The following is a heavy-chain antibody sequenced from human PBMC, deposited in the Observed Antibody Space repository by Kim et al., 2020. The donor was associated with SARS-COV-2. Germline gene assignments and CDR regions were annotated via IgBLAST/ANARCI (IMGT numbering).Heavy chain of an antibody. D-gene: IGHD3-22*01. CDR1: GYTLTELS. CDR3: ATEGPGYYYGGGAFDI. CDR2: FDPEDGET. Sequence: ASVKVSCKVSGYTLTELSMHWVRQAPGKGLEWMGGFDPEDGETIYAQKFQGRVTMTEDTSTDTAYMELSSLRSEDTAVYYCATEGPGYYYGGGAFDIWGQGTMVTVSS. V-gene: IGHV1-24*01. J-gene: IGHJ3*02.